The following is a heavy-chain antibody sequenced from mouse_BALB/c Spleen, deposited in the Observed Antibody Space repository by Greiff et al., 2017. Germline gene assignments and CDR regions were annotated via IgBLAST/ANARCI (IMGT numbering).Heavy chain of an antibody. CDR1: GFTFSSFG. D-gene: IGHD2-1*01. V-gene: IGHV5-17*02. Sequence: DVQLQESGGGLVQPGGSRKLSCAASGFTFSSFGMHWVRQAPEKGLEWVAYISSGSSTIYYADTVKGRFTISRDNPKNTLFLQMTSLRSEDTAMYYCARSGGNYGYYYAMDYWGQGTSVTVSS. CDR2: ISSGSSTI. J-gene: IGHJ4*01. CDR3: ARSGGNYGYYYAMDY.